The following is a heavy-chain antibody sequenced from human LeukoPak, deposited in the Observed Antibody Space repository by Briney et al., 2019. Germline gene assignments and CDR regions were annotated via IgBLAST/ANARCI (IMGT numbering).Heavy chain of an antibody. Sequence: PGGSLRLSCAASGFNFSAYGLHWVRQAPGKGPEWVAVISSDGSHKYYVDSVKGRFSISRDNSKYTVFLQMNSVREDDTAVYYCAKDCDWDWYFDFWGRGTLVTVSS. V-gene: IGHV3-30*18. J-gene: IGHJ2*01. CDR1: GFNFSAYG. D-gene: IGHD2-21*02. CDR3: AKDCDWDWYFDF. CDR2: ISSDGSHK.